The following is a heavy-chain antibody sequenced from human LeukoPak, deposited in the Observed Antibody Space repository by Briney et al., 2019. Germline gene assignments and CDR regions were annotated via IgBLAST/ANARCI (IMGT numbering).Heavy chain of an antibody. Sequence: RSETLSLTCAVYGGSFSGYYWSWIRQPPGKGLEWIGEINHSGSTNYNPSLKSRVTISVDTSKNQFSLKLSSVTAADTAVYYCARGRIFDFWSAKPLMGWFDPWGQGTLVTVPS. CDR1: GGSFSGYY. CDR2: INHSGST. J-gene: IGHJ5*02. D-gene: IGHD3-3*01. CDR3: ARGRIFDFWSAKPLMGWFDP. V-gene: IGHV4-34*01.